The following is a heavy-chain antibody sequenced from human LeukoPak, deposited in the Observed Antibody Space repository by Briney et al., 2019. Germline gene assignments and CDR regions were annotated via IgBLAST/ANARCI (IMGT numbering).Heavy chain of an antibody. J-gene: IGHJ4*02. CDR1: GYTFTSYY. CDR2: INPSGGST. D-gene: IGHD3-22*01. CDR3: ARGPGDYYDSSGYPLFYFDY. V-gene: IGHV1-46*01. Sequence: ASVKVSCKASGYTFTSYYMHWVRQAPGQGLEWMGIINPSGGSTSYAQKFQGRVTMTRDMSTSTVYKELSSLRSEDTAVYYCARGPGDYYDSSGYPLFYFDYWGQGTLVTVSS.